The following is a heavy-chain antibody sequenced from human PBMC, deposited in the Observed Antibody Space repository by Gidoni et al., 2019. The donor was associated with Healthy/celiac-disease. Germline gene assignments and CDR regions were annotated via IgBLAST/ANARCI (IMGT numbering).Heavy chain of an antibody. J-gene: IGHJ4*02. D-gene: IGHD2-21*02. V-gene: IGHV3-23*01. CDR1: GFPFSGYA. CDR2: ISGSGGST. CDR3: AKDGAYCGGDCYSWIFDY. Sequence: EVQLLESGGGLVQPGGSLRLSCAASGFPFSGYAMSWVRQAPGKGLEWVSAISGSGGSTYYADSVKGRFTISRDNSKNTLYLQMNSLRAEDTAVYYCAKDGAYCGGDCYSWIFDYWGQGTLVTVSS.